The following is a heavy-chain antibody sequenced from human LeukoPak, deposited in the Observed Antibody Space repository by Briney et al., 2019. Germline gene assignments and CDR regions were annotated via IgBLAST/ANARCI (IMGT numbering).Heavy chain of an antibody. J-gene: IGHJ5*01. CDR3: AREKFDS. CDR1: GFAFSNFA. V-gene: IGHV3-30*14. Sequence: GGSLRLSCAASGFAFSNFAMHWVRQAPGKGLDWVAVVSYEGTIKYYTDSAKGRFSISRDNSDNIVSLQMNNLTTEDTATYYCAREKFDSWGQGTLVTVSP. CDR2: VSYEGTIK.